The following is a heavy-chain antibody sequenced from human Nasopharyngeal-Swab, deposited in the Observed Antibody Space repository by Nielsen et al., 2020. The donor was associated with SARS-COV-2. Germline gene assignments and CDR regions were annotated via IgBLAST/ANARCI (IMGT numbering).Heavy chain of an antibody. V-gene: IGHV3-48*03. CDR1: GFTFSSYE. D-gene: IGHD2-15*01. Sequence: GESLKISCAASGFTFSSYEMNWVRQAPGKGLEWVSYISSSGSTIYYADPVKGRFTISRDNAKNSLYLQMNSLRAEDTAVYYCAREARGVVAYYYYYGMDVWGQGTTVTVSS. CDR3: AREARGVVAYYYYYGMDV. J-gene: IGHJ6*02. CDR2: ISSSGSTI.